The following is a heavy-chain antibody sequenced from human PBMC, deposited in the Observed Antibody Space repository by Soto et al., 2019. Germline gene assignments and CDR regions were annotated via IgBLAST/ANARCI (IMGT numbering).Heavy chain of an antibody. J-gene: IGHJ6*02. CDR3: AGDLMVTFGGVIVIPYYYGMDV. CDR2: IWYDGSNK. Sequence: QVQLVESGGGVVQPGRSLRLSCAASGFTFSSYGMHWVRQAPGKGLEWVAVIWYDGSNKYYADSVKGRFTISRDNSKNTLYLQMNSLRAEDTAVYYCAGDLMVTFGGVIVIPYYYGMDVWGQGTTVTVSS. V-gene: IGHV3-33*01. D-gene: IGHD3-16*02. CDR1: GFTFSSYG.